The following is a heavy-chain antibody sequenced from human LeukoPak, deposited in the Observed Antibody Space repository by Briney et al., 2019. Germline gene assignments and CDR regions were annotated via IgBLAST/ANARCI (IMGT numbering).Heavy chain of an antibody. Sequence: PSETLSLTCAVSGGSISSGGYSWSWIRQPPGKGLEWIGYIYHSGSTYYNPSLKSRVTISVDRSKNQFSLKLSSVTAADTAVYYYARGWFGGTNWFDPWGQGTLVTVSS. CDR1: GGSISSGGYS. V-gene: IGHV4-30-2*01. CDR2: IYHSGST. D-gene: IGHD3-10*01. CDR3: ARGWFGGTNWFDP. J-gene: IGHJ5*02.